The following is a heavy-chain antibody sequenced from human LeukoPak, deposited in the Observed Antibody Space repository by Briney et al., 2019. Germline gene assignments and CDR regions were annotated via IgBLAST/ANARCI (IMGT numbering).Heavy chain of an antibody. CDR3: AKSPYDFWSGYPFGAFDI. Sequence: GGSLRLSCAASGFTFDDYAMHWVRQAPGKGLEWVSGISWNSGNIGYADSVKGRFTISRDNSKNTLYLQMNSLRAEDTAVYYCAKSPYDFWSGYPFGAFDIWGQGTMVTVSS. J-gene: IGHJ3*02. V-gene: IGHV3-9*01. CDR1: GFTFDDYA. D-gene: IGHD3-3*01. CDR2: ISWNSGNI.